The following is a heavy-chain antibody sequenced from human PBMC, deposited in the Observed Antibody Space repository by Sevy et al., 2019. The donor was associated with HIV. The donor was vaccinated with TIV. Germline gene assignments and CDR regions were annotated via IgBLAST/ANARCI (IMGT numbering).Heavy chain of an antibody. J-gene: IGHJ6*02. V-gene: IGHV1-69*13. CDR2: IIPIFGTA. Sequence: ASVKVSCKASGGTFSSYAISWVRQAPGQGLEWVGGIIPIFGTANYAQKFQGRVTITADESTGTANMELSSRRPEDTAVYYCARDPSYSSKRWDVWGQGTTVTVSS. CDR1: GGTFSSYA. D-gene: IGHD6-13*01. CDR3: ARDPSYSSKRWDV.